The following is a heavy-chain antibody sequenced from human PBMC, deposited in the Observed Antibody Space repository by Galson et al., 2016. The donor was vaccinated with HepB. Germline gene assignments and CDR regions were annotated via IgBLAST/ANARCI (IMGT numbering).Heavy chain of an antibody. CDR2: ISSSSNSM. Sequence: SLRLSCAASRFIFNSYSMNWVRQAPGKGLEWISYISSSSNSMYYADSVKGRFTISRDNAKNSLYLQMNSLRDEDTAVYYCVKGAGTIDYWGQGTLVTVSS. D-gene: IGHD6-19*01. CDR3: VKGAGTIDY. CDR1: RFIFNSYS. J-gene: IGHJ4*02. V-gene: IGHV3-48*02.